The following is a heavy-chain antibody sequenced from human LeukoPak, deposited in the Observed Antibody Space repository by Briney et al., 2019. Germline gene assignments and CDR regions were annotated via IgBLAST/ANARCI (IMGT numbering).Heavy chain of an antibody. D-gene: IGHD3-22*01. V-gene: IGHV4-31*03. CDR2: IYYSGST. CDR1: GGSISSGGYY. CDR3: ARDRDYYDSSGYPYDAFDI. Sequence: SQTLSLTCTVSGGSISSGGYYWSWICQHPGKGLEWIGYIYYSGSTYYNPSLKSRVTISVDTSKNQFSLKLSSVTAADTAVYYCARDRDYYDSSGYPYDAFDIWGQGTMVTVSS. J-gene: IGHJ3*02.